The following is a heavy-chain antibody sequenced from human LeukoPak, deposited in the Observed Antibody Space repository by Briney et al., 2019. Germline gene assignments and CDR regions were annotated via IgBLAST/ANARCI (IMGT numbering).Heavy chain of an antibody. CDR3: ARLARLTLIRGVTGYHSLDV. Sequence: SETLSLTCTVSGGSINIFYWSWIRQPPGGGLEWIGYIYYSGSTNYNPSLKSRVTMSVAASKNQFSLWLSSVTAADTAVYYCARLARLTLIRGVTGYHSLDVWGRGTKVTVSS. CDR2: IYYSGST. J-gene: IGHJ6*04. CDR1: GGSINIFY. V-gene: IGHV4-59*01. D-gene: IGHD3-10*01.